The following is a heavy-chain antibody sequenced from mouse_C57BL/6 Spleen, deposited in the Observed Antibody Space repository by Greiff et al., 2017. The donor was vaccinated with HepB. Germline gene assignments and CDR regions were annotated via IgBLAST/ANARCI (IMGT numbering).Heavy chain of an antibody. Sequence: EVKLMESGPGLVKPSQSLSLTCSVTGYSITSGYYWNWIRQFPGNKLEWMGYISYDGSNNYNPSLKNRISITRDTSKNQFFLKLNSVTTEDTATYYCANNDYDEGYAMDYWGQGTSVTVSS. V-gene: IGHV3-6*01. CDR2: ISYDGSN. J-gene: IGHJ4*01. CDR1: GYSITSGYY. D-gene: IGHD2-4*01. CDR3: ANNDYDEGYAMDY.